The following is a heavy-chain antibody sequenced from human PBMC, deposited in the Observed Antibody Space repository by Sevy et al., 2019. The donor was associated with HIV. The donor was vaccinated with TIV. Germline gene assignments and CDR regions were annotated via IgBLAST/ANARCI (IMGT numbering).Heavy chain of an antibody. CDR1: GFTFSSYA. CDR3: ARGHKRGTTGAFDI. D-gene: IGHD1-7*01. CDR2: ISYDGSNI. Sequence: GGSLRLSCAASGFTFSSYAMHWVRQAPGKGLEWVAVISYDGSNIYYADSVKGRFTISRDNSKNTLYLQMNSLRAEDTAVYYCARGHKRGTTGAFDIWGQGTMVTVSS. J-gene: IGHJ3*02. V-gene: IGHV3-30*04.